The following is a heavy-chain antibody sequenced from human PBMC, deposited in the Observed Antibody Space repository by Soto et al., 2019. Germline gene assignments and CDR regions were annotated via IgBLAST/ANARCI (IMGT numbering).Heavy chain of an antibody. CDR3: AKRDGDTGSFDYYYGMDV. V-gene: IGHV3-33*06. D-gene: IGHD3-10*01. CDR2: IWYDGGTK. Sequence: GGSLRLSCAASGFTFYTYGMHWVRQVPGKGLQWVAIIWYDGGTKYYADSVRGRFTVSRDNSKNTLYLQMNSLRDEDTAVYYCAKRDGDTGSFDYYYGMDVWGQGTTVTVSS. CDR1: GFTFYTYG. J-gene: IGHJ6*02.